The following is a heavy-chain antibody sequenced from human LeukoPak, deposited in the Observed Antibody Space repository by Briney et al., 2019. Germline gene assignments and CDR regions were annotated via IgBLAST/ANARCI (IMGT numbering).Heavy chain of an antibody. Sequence: KTSETLSLTCAVYGGSFSGYYWSWIRQPPGKGLEWIGEINHSGSTNYNPSLKSRVTISVDTSKNQFSLKLSSVTAADTAVYYCARGRPNYYDSSGYKEYWDQGTLGTVPS. D-gene: IGHD3-22*01. CDR2: INHSGST. CDR3: ARGRPNYYDSSGYKEY. V-gene: IGHV4-34*01. J-gene: IGHJ4*02. CDR1: GGSFSGYY.